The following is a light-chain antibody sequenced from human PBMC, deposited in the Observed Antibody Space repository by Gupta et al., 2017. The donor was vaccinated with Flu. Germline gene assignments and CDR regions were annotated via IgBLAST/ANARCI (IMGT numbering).Light chain of an antibody. CDR3: HQYYTYPWT. CDR2: VTS. V-gene: IGKV1-5*03. Sequence: DIQMTQSPSTLASSVGDRVTITCRASQNIRNWLAWYQQKPGTAPKLLIYVTSTLELGVPSRFSGSGSGTELTLTIRGLQPDDCATYYCHQYYTYPWTFGQGTKVEIK. J-gene: IGKJ1*01. CDR1: QNIRNW.